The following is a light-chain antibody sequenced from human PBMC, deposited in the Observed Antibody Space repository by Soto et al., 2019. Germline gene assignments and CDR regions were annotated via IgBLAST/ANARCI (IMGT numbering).Light chain of an antibody. V-gene: IGKV3-20*01. CDR2: GAS. J-gene: IGKJ4*01. CDR3: QQYGTSPPLT. Sequence: DIVLTQSPGTLSLSPGERATLSCRASQSVRSNYLAWYQQKPGQAPRLLIYGASTRATGIPDRFSGSGSATDFTRTISRLEAEDFAVYYCQQYGTSPPLTFGGGTNVERK. CDR1: QSVRSNY.